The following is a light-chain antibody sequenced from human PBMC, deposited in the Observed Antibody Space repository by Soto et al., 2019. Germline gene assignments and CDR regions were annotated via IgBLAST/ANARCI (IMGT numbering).Light chain of an antibody. J-gene: IGLJ1*01. CDR3: SSYTTSTTYG. CDR1: SSDVGAFKY. V-gene: IGLV2-14*03. CDR2: DVS. Sequence: QSALTQPASVSGSPGQSITISCTGTSSDVGAFKYVSWYQHHPGKAPKLMIYDVSNRSSGVSNRFSGSKSGNTASLTISGLQAEDEAEYYCSSYTTSTTYGFGTGTKLTVL.